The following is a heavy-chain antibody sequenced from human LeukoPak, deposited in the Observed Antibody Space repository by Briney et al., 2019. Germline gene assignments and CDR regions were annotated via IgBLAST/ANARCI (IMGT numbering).Heavy chain of an antibody. J-gene: IGHJ6*02. CDR1: GFTFGDYA. Sequence: GGSLRLSCAASGFTFGDYAMHWVRQAPGKGLEWVSLIRGDGGSTYYAASVEGRFTISRDNNKNSLYLQMNSLRTEDTPLYYCAKDRGSYYFYGMDVWGQGTTVTVSS. CDR3: AKDRGSYYFYGMDV. V-gene: IGHV3-43*02. CDR2: IRGDGGST.